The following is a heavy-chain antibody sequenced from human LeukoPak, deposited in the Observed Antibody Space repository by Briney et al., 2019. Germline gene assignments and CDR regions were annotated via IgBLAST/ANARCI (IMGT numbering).Heavy chain of an antibody. CDR2: ISGSGGST. D-gene: IGHD6-19*01. CDR3: ATSGSSGSVDYYYMDV. J-gene: IGHJ6*03. CDR1: GFTFSGYA. V-gene: IGHV3-23*01. Sequence: GGSLRLSCAASGFTFSGYAMSWVRQAPGKGLEWVSAISGSGGSTYYADSVKGRFTISRDNSKNTLYLQMNSLRAEDTAVYYCATSGSSGSVDYYYMDVWGKGTTVTVSS.